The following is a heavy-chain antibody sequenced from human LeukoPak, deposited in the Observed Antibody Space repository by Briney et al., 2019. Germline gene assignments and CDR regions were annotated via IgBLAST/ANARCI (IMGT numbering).Heavy chain of an antibody. CDR1: GFTFDDYA. D-gene: IGHD3-10*02. CDR3: AKVSYDRYYFDY. Sequence: GASLRLSCAASGFTFDDYAMHWVRQAPGKGLEWVSGISWNSGSIGYADSVKGRFTISRDNAKNSLYLQMNSLRAEDTALYYCAKVSYDRYYFDYWGQGTLVTVSS. J-gene: IGHJ4*02. CDR2: ISWNSGSI. V-gene: IGHV3-9*01.